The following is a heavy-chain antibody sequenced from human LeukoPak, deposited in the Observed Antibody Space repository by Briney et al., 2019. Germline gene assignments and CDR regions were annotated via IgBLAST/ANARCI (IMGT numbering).Heavy chain of an antibody. D-gene: IGHD6-13*01. J-gene: IGHJ4*02. CDR1: GYTFTGYS. CDR2: INPNSGGT. CDR3: AREEVIAAAGPTLDY. Sequence: ASVKVSCKASGYTFTGYSMHWVRQAPGQGLEWLGWINPNSGGTNFAQKFQGRVTITRDTSISTAYMELSRLRSDDTAVFYCAREEVIAAAGPTLDYWGQGALVTVSS. V-gene: IGHV1-2*02.